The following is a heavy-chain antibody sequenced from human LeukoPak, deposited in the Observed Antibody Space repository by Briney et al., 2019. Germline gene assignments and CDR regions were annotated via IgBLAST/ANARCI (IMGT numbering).Heavy chain of an antibody. Sequence: PGGSLRLSCAASGFTFSSYAMSWVRQAPGKGLEWVSAISGSGGSTYYADSVKGRFTISRDDSKNTLYPQMNSLRAEDTAVYYCAKNSEPYYDFWSGYFPFDYWGQGTLVTVSS. CDR1: GFTFSSYA. D-gene: IGHD3-3*01. V-gene: IGHV3-23*01. CDR3: AKNSEPYYDFWSGYFPFDY. CDR2: ISGSGGST. J-gene: IGHJ4*02.